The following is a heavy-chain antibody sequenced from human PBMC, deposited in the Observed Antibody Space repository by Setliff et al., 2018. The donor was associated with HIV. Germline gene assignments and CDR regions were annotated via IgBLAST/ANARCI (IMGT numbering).Heavy chain of an antibody. CDR1: GGTLSNYA. CDR2: IIPFVNIA. J-gene: IGHJ1*01. D-gene: IGHD5-18*01. Sequence: ASVKVSCKASGGTLSNYAISWVRQAPGQGLEWVGGIIPFVNIANYAQKFQGRVTTTADKSTSTVYMELRSLRSEDTAVYFCARGWSEDTSMVQVKYFEHWGQGTLVTVSS. V-gene: IGHV1-69*10. CDR3: ARGWSEDTSMVQVKYFEH.